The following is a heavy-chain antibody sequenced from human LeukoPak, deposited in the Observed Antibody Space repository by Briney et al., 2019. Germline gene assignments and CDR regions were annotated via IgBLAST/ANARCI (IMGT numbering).Heavy chain of an antibody. CDR3: AIKLSSGGY. Sequence: ASVKVSCRASGYTFTSYDVNWVRQATGQGLEWMGWVSPNSANTAYAQKFQGRVTMTRNTSISTAYMELSSLRSEDTAVYYCAIKLSSGGYWGQGTLVTVSS. CDR1: GYTFTSYD. V-gene: IGHV1-8*01. D-gene: IGHD3-22*01. CDR2: VSPNSANT. J-gene: IGHJ4*02.